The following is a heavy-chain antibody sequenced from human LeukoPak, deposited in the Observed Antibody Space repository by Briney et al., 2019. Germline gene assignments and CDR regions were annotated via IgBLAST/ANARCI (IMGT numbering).Heavy chain of an antibody. CDR3: ARDGGTSGFDY. D-gene: IGHD1-7*01. CDR2: IKEDATET. CDR1: GFPFTSHW. V-gene: IGHV3-7*01. J-gene: IGHJ4*02. Sequence: GGSLRLSCAPSGFPFTSHWMGWLRQAPGRGLEWVANIKEDATETYYVDSVKGRFTISRDNAKNSLYLQMNSLRAEDTAVYYCARDGGTSGFDYWGQGTLVTVSS.